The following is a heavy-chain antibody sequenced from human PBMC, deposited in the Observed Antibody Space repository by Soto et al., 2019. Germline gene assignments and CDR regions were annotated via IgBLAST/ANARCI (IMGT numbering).Heavy chain of an antibody. CDR1: GFTFSSYA. Sequence: GSLRLSCAASGFTFSSYAMHWVRQAPGKGLEWVAVISYDGSNKYYADSVKGRFTISRDNSKNTLYLQMNSLRAEDTAVYYCARAVAAAGTEAFDYFDYWGQGTLVTVSS. CDR2: ISYDGSNK. V-gene: IGHV3-30-3*01. J-gene: IGHJ4*02. CDR3: ARAVAAAGTEAFDYFDY. D-gene: IGHD6-13*01.